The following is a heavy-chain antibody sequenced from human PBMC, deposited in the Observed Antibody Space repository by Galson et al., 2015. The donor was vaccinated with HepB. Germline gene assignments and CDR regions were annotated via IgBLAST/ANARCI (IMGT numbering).Heavy chain of an antibody. CDR1: GFTFSSYG. CDR3: ASGGRDGSYSS. D-gene: IGHD1-26*01. CDR2: IWYDGSNK. Sequence: SLRLSCAASGFTFSSYGMHWVRQAPGKGMEWVAVIWYDGSNKYYADSVKGRFTISRDNSKNTLYLQMNSLRAEDTAVYYCASGGRDGSYSSWGQGTLVTVSS. V-gene: IGHV3-33*01. J-gene: IGHJ5*02.